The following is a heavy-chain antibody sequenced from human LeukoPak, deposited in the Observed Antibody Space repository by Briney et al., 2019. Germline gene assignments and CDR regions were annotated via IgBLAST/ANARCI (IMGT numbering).Heavy chain of an antibody. Sequence: ASVKVSCKASGGTFSSYAITWVRQAPGQGLEWMGGIIPIFGTANYAQKFQGRVTITADESTSTAYMELSSLRSEDTAVYYCARAGVEKTITGTSYTDYWGQGTLVTVSS. J-gene: IGHJ4*02. CDR1: GGTFSSYA. CDR3: ARAGVEKTITGTSYTDY. CDR2: IIPIFGTA. D-gene: IGHD1-7*01. V-gene: IGHV1-69*13.